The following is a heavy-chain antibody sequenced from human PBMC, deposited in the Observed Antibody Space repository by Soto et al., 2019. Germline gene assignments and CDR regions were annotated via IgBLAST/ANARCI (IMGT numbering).Heavy chain of an antibody. Sequence: EVQLLESGGGLVQPGGSPRLSCAASGFTFNTYAMSWVRQAPGKGLEWVSGISGGGGSTYYADSVKGRFTISRDNSRNTLYLQMNTLRAEDTAVYYCAKDQRVVTAIHPFDYWGQGTLVTVSS. J-gene: IGHJ4*02. V-gene: IGHV3-23*01. D-gene: IGHD2-21*02. CDR2: ISGGGGST. CDR1: GFTFNTYA. CDR3: AKDQRVVTAIHPFDY.